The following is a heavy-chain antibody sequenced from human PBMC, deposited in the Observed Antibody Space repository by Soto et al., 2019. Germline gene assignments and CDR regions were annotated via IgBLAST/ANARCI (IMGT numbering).Heavy chain of an antibody. J-gene: IGHJ4*02. Sequence: SETLCLTCTVSGGSISSSSYYCGWIRQPPGKGLEWIGSIYYSGSTYYNPSLKSRVTISVDTSKNQFSLKLSSVTAADTAVYYCARHPEGYCSGGSCWDYFDYWGQGTLVTVSS. CDR1: GGSISSSSYY. V-gene: IGHV4-39*01. D-gene: IGHD2-15*01. CDR3: ARHPEGYCSGGSCWDYFDY. CDR2: IYYSGST.